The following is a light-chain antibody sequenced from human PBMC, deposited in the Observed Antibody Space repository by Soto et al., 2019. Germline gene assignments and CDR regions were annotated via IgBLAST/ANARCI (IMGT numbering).Light chain of an antibody. CDR3: LQDYNYPYT. V-gene: IGKV1-6*01. Sequence: AIQMTQSPSSLSASVGDRVTITCRASQGIRNDLGWYQQKPGNAPKFLIYAASSLQSGVPSRFSGSGSGTDSTLSISSLQPEDFATYYCLQDYNYPYTFGQGTKVDIK. J-gene: IGKJ2*01. CDR1: QGIRND. CDR2: AAS.